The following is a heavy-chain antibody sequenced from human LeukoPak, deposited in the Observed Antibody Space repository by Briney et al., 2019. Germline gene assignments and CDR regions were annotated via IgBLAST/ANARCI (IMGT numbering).Heavy chain of an antibody. Sequence: SQTLSLTCAISGDSVSSNSAAWNCIRQSPSRGLEWLGRTYYRSKWYNDYAVSVKSRITINPDTSKNQFSPQLNSVTPEDTAVYYCAKEGRLDYYDSSGYYSNWFDPWGQGTLVTVSS. CDR2: TYYRSKWYN. CDR1: GDSVSSNSAA. J-gene: IGHJ5*02. V-gene: IGHV6-1*01. D-gene: IGHD3-22*01. CDR3: AKEGRLDYYDSSGYYSNWFDP.